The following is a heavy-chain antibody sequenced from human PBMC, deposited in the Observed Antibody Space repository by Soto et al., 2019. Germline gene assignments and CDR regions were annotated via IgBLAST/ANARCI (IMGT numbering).Heavy chain of an antibody. CDR2: TRSKTQSYAT. Sequence: AGSLRLSFVVSGFSFSDSAIHWVRQASGKGLEWVGRTRSKTQSYATEFAASVKGRFTISRDESKKTVYLHMSSLKTEDTAVYYCTRHTVDYWGQGTPVTVS. CDR3: TRHTVDY. D-gene: IGHD4-4*01. V-gene: IGHV3-73*01. J-gene: IGHJ4*02. CDR1: GFSFSDSA.